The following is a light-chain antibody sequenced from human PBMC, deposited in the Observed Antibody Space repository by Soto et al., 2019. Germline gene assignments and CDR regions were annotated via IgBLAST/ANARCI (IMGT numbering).Light chain of an antibody. Sequence: DFQMTQSPSTLSASVGDRVTITCRASQNIRSRLAWFQQKPGKAPKLLIYDASSLESGVPQRFSGSGSGTEFTITISSLQTDYFSTYYCQQYHSYWTFGQGTKVE. J-gene: IGKJ1*01. V-gene: IGKV1-5*01. CDR3: QQYHSYWT. CDR1: QNIRSR. CDR2: DAS.